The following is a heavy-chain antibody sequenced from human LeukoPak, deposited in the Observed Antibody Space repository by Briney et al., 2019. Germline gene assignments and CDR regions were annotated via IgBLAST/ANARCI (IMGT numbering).Heavy chain of an antibody. CDR3: AKSPNFGVDPRGYYYYYGMDV. CDR1: GFTFSSYA. CDR2: ISGSGGST. D-gene: IGHD3-3*01. J-gene: IGHJ6*02. V-gene: IGHV3-23*01. Sequence: GGSLRLSCAASGFTFSSYAMSWVRQAPGKGLEWVSPISGSGGSTYYADSVKGRFTISRDNSKNTLYLQMNSLRAEDTAVYYCAKSPNFGVDPRGYYYYYGMDVWGQGTTVTVSS.